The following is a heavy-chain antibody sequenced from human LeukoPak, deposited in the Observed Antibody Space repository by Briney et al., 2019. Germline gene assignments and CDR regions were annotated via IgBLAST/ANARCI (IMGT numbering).Heavy chain of an antibody. D-gene: IGHD1-26*01. CDR1: GFTFSNYW. Sequence: GGSLRLSCAASGFTFSNYWMHWVRHTPGEGLVCVSLIKGDGSSTTYADSVKGRFTISRDNAKNTVYLQMNSLRAEDTAVYYCARISGSYSRFVDYWGQGTLVTVSS. CDR2: IKGDGSST. J-gene: IGHJ4*02. V-gene: IGHV3-74*01. CDR3: ARISGSYSRFVDY.